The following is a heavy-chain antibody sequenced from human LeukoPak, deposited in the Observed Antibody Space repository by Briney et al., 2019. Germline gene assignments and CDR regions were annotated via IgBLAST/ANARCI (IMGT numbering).Heavy chain of an antibody. CDR1: GFTFDDYA. V-gene: IGHV3-9*01. J-gene: IGHJ4*02. CDR2: ISWNSGSI. D-gene: IGHD6-13*01. CDR3: AKDLSSSWYGYYFDY. Sequence: GGSLRLSCAASGFTFDDYAMHWVRQAPGKGLEWVSGISWNSGSIGYADSVKGRFTISRDNAKNSLYLQMNSLRAEDTALYYCAKDLSSSWYGYYFDYWGQGTLVTVSS.